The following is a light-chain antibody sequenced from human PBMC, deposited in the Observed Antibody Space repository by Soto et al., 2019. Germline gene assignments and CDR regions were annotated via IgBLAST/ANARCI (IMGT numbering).Light chain of an antibody. V-gene: IGLV1-44*01. CDR1: SSNIGGNT. J-gene: IGLJ2*01. Sequence: QSVLTQPPSASGTPGQRVTISCSGSSSNIGGNTVNWYQHLPGSAPKLLIYSDSQRPSGIPDRISGSKSGTSGSLAISGLQSDDEADYYCAAWDDSLSGVVFGGGTKLTVL. CDR2: SDS. CDR3: AAWDDSLSGVV.